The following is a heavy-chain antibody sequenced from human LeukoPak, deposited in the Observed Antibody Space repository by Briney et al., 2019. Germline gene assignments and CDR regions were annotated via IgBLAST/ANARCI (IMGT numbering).Heavy chain of an antibody. CDR3: ARGILPNY. J-gene: IGHJ4*02. CDR1: GGSISSYY. Sequence: SETLPLTCTVSGGSISSYYWSWIRQPPGKGLEWIGYIKYSGSTNYNPSLKSRVTISVDTSKNQFSLKLSSVTAADTAVYFCARGILPNYWGQGTLVTVSS. V-gene: IGHV4-59*01. CDR2: IKYSGST.